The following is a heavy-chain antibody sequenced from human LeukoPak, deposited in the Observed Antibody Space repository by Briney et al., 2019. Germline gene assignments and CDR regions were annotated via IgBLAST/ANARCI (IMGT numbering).Heavy chain of an antibody. CDR3: ARRGDTAGLDWFDP. V-gene: IGHV4-39*01. CDR1: GGSISSSSYY. J-gene: IGHJ5*02. Sequence: PSETLSLTCTVSGGSISSSSYYWGWIRQPPGKGLEWIGSIYYSGSTYYNPSLKSRVTISVDTSKNQFSLKLSSVTAADTAVYYCARRGDTAGLDWFDPWRQGTLVTVSS. D-gene: IGHD6-25*01. CDR2: IYYSGST.